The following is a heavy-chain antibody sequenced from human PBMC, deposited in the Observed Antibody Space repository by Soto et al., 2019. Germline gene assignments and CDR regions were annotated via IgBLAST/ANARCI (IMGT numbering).Heavy chain of an antibody. J-gene: IGHJ6*02. CDR3: ARDLTGAAAGFIEYYYYGMDV. CDR1: GYTFTSYY. D-gene: IGHD6-13*01. CDR2: INPSGGST. Sequence: ASVKVSCKASGYTFTSYYMHWVRQAPGQGLEWMGIINPSGGSTSYAQKFQGRVTMTRDTSTSTVYMELSSLRSEDTAVYYCARDLTGAAAGFIEYYYYGMDVWGQGTTVTVSS. V-gene: IGHV1-46*01.